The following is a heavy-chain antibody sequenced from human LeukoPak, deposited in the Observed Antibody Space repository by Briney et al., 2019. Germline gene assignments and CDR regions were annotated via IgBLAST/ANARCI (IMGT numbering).Heavy chain of an antibody. Sequence: ASVKVSCKASGGTFSSYAISWVRQAPGQGLEWMGGIIPIFGTANYAQKFQGRVTITADESTSTAYMELSSLRSEDTAVYYGAREHPRGGAFDIWGQGTMVTVSS. J-gene: IGHJ3*02. CDR2: IIPIFGTA. V-gene: IGHV1-69*13. CDR3: AREHPRGGAFDI. CDR1: GGTFSSYA. D-gene: IGHD6-25*01.